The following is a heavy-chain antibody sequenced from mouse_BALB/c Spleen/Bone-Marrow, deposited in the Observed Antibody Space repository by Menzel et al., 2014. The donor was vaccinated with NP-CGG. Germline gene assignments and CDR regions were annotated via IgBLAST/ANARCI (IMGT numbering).Heavy chain of an antibody. D-gene: IGHD1-1*01. CDR3: ARFYYYGSSYFDV. V-gene: IGHV5-6*01. Sequence: EVQLQESGGDLVKPGGSLKLSCAASGFTFSSYGMSWVRQTPEKRLEWVATISGGGSYTYYPDSVKGRFTISRDNAKNNLYLQMSSLKSEDTAMHYCARFYYYGSSYFDVWGAGTTVTVSS. J-gene: IGHJ1*01. CDR1: GFTFSSYG. CDR2: ISGGGSYT.